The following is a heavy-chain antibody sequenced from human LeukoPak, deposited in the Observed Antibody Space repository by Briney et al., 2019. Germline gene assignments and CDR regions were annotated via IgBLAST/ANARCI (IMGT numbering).Heavy chain of an antibody. V-gene: IGHV3-53*01. D-gene: IGHD3-10*01. CDR1: GFTVNSYY. CDR2: IYSDGNT. Sequence: GSLRRSCAASGFTVNSYYMSWVRQAPGKGLEWVSLIYSDGNTYYADSVKGRFTVSRDNSKNTLYLQMNSLRAEDTAVYFCARNWFSTYFDYWGQGTLVTVSS. J-gene: IGHJ4*02. CDR3: ARNWFSTYFDY.